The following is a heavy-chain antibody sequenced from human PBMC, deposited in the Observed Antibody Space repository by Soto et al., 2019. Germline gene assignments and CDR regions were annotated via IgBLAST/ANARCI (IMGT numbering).Heavy chain of an antibody. CDR2: IIPMSGTT. V-gene: IGHV1-69*01. D-gene: IGHD3-22*01. CDR3: AREGKYTSGHYKRFFED. J-gene: IGHJ4*02. CDR1: GGTFGSYA. Sequence: QVQLVQSGVEVEKPGSSVTVACTASGGTFGSYAFNWVRQAPGQGLEWMGGIIPMSGTTDYAQKFRGRLTTNVDESTKTVYMHLSSLRSEDTAIYYCAREGKYTSGHYKRFFEDWGQGTLVTVSS.